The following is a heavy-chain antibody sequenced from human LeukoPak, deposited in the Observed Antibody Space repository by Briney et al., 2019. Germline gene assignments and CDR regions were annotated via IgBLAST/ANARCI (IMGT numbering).Heavy chain of an antibody. CDR3: ARVLAAAGRSPSYYYYGMDV. CDR2: ISANNGEI. J-gene: IGHJ6*02. V-gene: IGHV1-18*04. D-gene: IGHD6-13*01. Sequence: GASVKVSCKASGYTFTNYGISWVRQAPGQGLEWMSWISANNGEIRYAQNFQGRVTMTTDTSTSTAYMELRSLRSDDTAVYYCARVLAAAGRSPSYYYYGMDVWGQGTTVTVSS. CDR1: GYTFTNYG.